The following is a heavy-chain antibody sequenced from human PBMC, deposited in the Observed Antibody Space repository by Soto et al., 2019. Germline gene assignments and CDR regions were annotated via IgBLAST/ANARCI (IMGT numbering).Heavy chain of an antibody. D-gene: IGHD2-15*01. CDR2: IYHSGST. CDR3: ARDQPGGNRDWYFDL. V-gene: IGHV4-30-2*01. CDR1: GGSISSGGYS. Sequence: TSETLSLTCAVSGGSISSGGYSWSWIRQPPGKGLEWIGYIYHSGSTYYNPSLKSRVTISVDRSKNQFSLKLSSVTAADTAVYYCARDQPGGNRDWYFDLWGRGTLVTVSS. J-gene: IGHJ2*01.